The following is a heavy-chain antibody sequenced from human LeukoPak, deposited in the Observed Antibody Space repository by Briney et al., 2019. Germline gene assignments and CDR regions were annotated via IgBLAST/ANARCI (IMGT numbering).Heavy chain of an antibody. D-gene: IGHD2-2*01. CDR2: INPSGGST. J-gene: IGHJ3*02. Sequence: ASVKVSCKASGYTFTSYYMHWVRQAPGQGLEWMGIINPSGGSTSYAQKFQGRVTMTRDTSTSTVYMELSSLRSEDTAVYYCARGLCSSTSCYFGAFDIWGQGTMVTVSS. CDR1: GYTFTSYY. CDR3: ARGLCSSTSCYFGAFDI. V-gene: IGHV1-46*01.